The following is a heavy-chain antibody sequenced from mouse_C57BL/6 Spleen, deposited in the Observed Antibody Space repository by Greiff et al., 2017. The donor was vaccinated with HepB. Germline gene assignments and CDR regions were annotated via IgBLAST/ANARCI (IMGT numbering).Heavy chain of an antibody. CDR2: FYPGDGDT. Sequence: QVQLKQSGAELVKPGASVKISCKASGYAFSSYWMNWVKQRPGKGLEWIGQFYPGDGDTNYNGKFKGKATLTADKSSSTAYMQLSSLTSEDSAVYFCARWGDYDWFAYWGQGTLVTVSA. J-gene: IGHJ3*01. CDR3: ARWGDYDWFAY. D-gene: IGHD2-4*01. V-gene: IGHV1-80*01. CDR1: GYAFSSYW.